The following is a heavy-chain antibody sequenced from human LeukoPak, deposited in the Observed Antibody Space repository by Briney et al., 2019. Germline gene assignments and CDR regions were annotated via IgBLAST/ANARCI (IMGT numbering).Heavy chain of an antibody. D-gene: IGHD2-2*01. CDR3: ARDQEQDIVVVPASDY. J-gene: IGHJ4*02. Sequence: GGSLRLSCAASGFTFSSYSMNWVRQAPGKGLEWVSSISSSSSYIYYADSVKGRFTISRDNAKNSLYLQMNSLRAEDTAVYYCARDQEQDIVVVPASDYWGQGTLVTLSS. CDR1: GFTFSSYS. CDR2: ISSSSSYI. V-gene: IGHV3-21*01.